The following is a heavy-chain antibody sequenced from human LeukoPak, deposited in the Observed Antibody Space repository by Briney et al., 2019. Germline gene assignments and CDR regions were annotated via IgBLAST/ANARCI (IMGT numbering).Heavy chain of an antibody. Sequence: GGSLRLSCAASGFTFDDYAMHWVRQAPGKGLEWVSGISWNSGSIGHADSVKGRFTISRDNAKNSLYLQMNSLRAEDTALYYCAKEVYGDDAFDIWGQGTMVTVSS. D-gene: IGHD4-17*01. CDR1: GFTFDDYA. V-gene: IGHV3-9*01. J-gene: IGHJ3*02. CDR2: ISWNSGSI. CDR3: AKEVYGDDAFDI.